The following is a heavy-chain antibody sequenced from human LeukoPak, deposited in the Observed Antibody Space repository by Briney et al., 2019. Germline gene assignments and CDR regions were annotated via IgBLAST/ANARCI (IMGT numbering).Heavy chain of an antibody. CDR3: ARGDCSSTSCYRVGLYYYYMDV. CDR1: AGSISSSSYY. V-gene: IGHV4-39*01. D-gene: IGHD2-2*02. CDR2: IYYSGST. J-gene: IGHJ6*03. Sequence: SETLSLTCTVSAGSISSSSYYWGWIRQPPGKGLEWIASIYYSGSTYYNPSLKSRVTISVDTSKNQFSLKLSSVTAADTAVYYCARGDCSSTSCYRVGLYYYYMDVWGKGTTVTVSS.